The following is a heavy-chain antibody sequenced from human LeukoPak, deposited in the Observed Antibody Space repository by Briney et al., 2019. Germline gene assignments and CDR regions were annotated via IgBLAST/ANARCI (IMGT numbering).Heavy chain of an antibody. Sequence: GGSLRLSCAASGFTFSTYWMHWVRQVPGKGLVWVSRISSDGANANYADSVKGRFTISRDNAKNTLYLQMNSLRAEDTAIYYCAKNPLVSGTIYFDSWGQGTLLTVSS. CDR3: AKNPLVSGTIYFDS. D-gene: IGHD1-1*01. CDR1: GFTFSTYW. V-gene: IGHV3-74*01. CDR2: ISSDGANA. J-gene: IGHJ4*02.